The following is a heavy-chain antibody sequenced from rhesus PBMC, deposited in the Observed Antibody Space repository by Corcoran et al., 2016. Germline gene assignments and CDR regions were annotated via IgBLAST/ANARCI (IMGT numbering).Heavy chain of an antibody. CDR1: GGSISDYYY. V-gene: IGHV4S7*01. CDR3: ARDRGNRFDV. Sequence: QVQLQESGPGLVKPSETLSLTCAVYGGSISDYYYWSWIRQPPGKGLEWIGQIYGGSGTTYDTPSLRSRVTVSKDPSKNQFSLKLSSVTAADTAVYYCARDRGNRFDVWGPGVLVTVSS. CDR2: IYGGSGTT. J-gene: IGHJ5-1*01.